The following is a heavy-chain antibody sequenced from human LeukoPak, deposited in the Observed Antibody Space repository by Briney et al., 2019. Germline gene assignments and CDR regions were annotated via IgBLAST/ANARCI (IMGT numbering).Heavy chain of an antibody. V-gene: IGHV4-39*07. D-gene: IGHD3-10*01. Sequence: SETLSLTCTVSGGSISSNIYFWGWIRQTPEKGLEWIGNIYFSGATYYNPSLKSRVTISVDTSKNQFSLKLSSVTAADTAVYYCARASMVRGAHYWGQGTLVTVSS. CDR2: IYFSGAT. CDR1: GGSISSNIYF. J-gene: IGHJ4*02. CDR3: ARASMVRGAHY.